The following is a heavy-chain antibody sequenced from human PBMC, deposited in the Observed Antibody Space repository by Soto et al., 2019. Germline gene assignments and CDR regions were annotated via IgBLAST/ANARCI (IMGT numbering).Heavy chain of an antibody. D-gene: IGHD2-8*01. J-gene: IGHJ4*02. CDR2: ISSNGRST. CDR1: GFTFSTYA. CDR3: ARDRCTNGVCYAPSDY. Sequence: GGSLRLSCATSGFTFSTYAMHWVRQAPGKGLEYVSAISSNGRSTYYADSVKGRFTISRDNSKNTLYLQMDSLRAEDMAVYYCARDRCTNGVCYAPSDYWGQGTLVTVSS. V-gene: IGHV3-64*02.